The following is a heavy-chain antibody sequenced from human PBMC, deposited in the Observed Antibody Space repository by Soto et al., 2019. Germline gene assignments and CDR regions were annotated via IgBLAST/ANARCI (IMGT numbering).Heavy chain of an antibody. Sequence: PSETLSLTCTVSGGSISSGGYYWSWIRQHPGKGLEWIGYIYYSGSTYYNPSLKSRVTISVDTSKNQFSLKLSSVTAADTAVYYCARGDATTVTPFYYGMDVWGQGTTVTVSS. J-gene: IGHJ6*02. CDR1: GGSISSGGYY. CDR3: ARGDATTVTPFYYGMDV. V-gene: IGHV4-31*03. D-gene: IGHD4-17*01. CDR2: IYYSGST.